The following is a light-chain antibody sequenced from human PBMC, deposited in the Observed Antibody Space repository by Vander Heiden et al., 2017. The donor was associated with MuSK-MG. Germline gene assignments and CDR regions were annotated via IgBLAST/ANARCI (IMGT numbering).Light chain of an antibody. V-gene: IGKV1-39*01. CDR1: QSISNY. CDR3: QQTYSTPFT. Sequence: DIQMTQSPSSLSASVGDRVTITCRASQSISNYLNWYQQKPGKAPKLLIYTASSLQSGVPSRFSGSGSATDFTLSISSLQPEDFATYYCQQTYSTPFTVGQGTKLQIK. J-gene: IGKJ2*01. CDR2: TAS.